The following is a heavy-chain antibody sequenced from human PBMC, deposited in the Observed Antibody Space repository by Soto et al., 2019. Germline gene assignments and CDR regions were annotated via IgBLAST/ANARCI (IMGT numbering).Heavy chain of an antibody. D-gene: IGHD3-10*01. CDR1: GFNFNNYA. CDR2: ISSSSGTT. V-gene: IGHV3-23*01. J-gene: IGHJ5*02. CDR3: ATFRKVRVPGGGGASNS. Sequence: PGGSLRLSCATSGFNFNNYAMSWVRQAPGERLEWVSFISSSSGTTYYADSVKGRFTISRDNSRNTVFLQMNTLGGEDTAIYYFATFRKVRVPGGGGASNSWGQGTRDT.